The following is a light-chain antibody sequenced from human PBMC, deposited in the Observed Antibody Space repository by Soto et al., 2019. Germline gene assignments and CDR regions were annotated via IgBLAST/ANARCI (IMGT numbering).Light chain of an antibody. Sequence: QSALTHLASVSGSPGQSITISCTGSSSDIGDYDYVSWYQQHPGKAPKVLISEVSNRPSGVSNRFSGSKSGNTASLTISGLQAEDEADYYCNSYATGNTRVFGTGTKVTVL. CDR3: NSYATGNTRV. V-gene: IGLV2-14*01. CDR2: EVS. CDR1: SSDIGDYDY. J-gene: IGLJ1*01.